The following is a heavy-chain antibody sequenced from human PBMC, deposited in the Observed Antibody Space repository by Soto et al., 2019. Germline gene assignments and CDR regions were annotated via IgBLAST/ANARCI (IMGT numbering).Heavy chain of an antibody. CDR1: GGTFSSYT. CDR3: ARPGGDSIYAFDI. D-gene: IGHD3-3*02. Sequence: QVQLVQSGAEVKKPGSSVKVSCKASGGTFSSYTISWVRQAPGQGREWMGRIIPILGIANYAQKFQGRVTITADKSTSTAYMERSSLRSEDTAVYYCARPGGDSIYAFDIWGQGTMVTVSS. V-gene: IGHV1-69*02. J-gene: IGHJ3*02. CDR2: IIPILGIA.